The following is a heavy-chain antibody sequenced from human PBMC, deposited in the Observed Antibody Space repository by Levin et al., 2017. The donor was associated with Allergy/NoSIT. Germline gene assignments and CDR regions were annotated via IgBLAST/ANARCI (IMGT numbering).Heavy chain of an antibody. J-gene: IGHJ3*02. CDR1: GVSFSSYS. Sequence: PGGSLRLSCVASGVSFSSYSMNWVRQAPGKGLEGISYISSSSSSIDYADSVKGRFTISSDNAKNSLFLQMNSLRDEDTAVYFCAGMKRNIRQAFGIWGQGTMVTVSS. CDR2: ISSSSSSI. CDR3: AGMKRNIRQAFGI. V-gene: IGHV3-48*02. D-gene: IGHD2/OR15-2a*01.